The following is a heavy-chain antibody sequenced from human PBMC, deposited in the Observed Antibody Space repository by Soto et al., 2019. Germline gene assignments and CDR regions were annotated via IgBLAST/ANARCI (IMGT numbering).Heavy chain of an antibody. D-gene: IGHD6-25*01. CDR3: ARQFAYDTSGYYYAY. Sequence: SVKVSCKASGGTFNKYAIDWVRQAPGQGLEWMGGITPLFGTPNYAQRFQGRVTISADEVTSTAYMALRSLRSDDTGVYYCARQFAYDTSGYYYAYWGQGTLVTVSS. CDR2: ITPLFGTP. J-gene: IGHJ4*02. CDR1: GGTFNKYA. V-gene: IGHV1-69*13.